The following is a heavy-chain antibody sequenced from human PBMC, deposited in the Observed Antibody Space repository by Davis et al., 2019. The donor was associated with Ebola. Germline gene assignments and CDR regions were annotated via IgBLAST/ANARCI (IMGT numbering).Heavy chain of an antibody. J-gene: IGHJ4*02. CDR2: ISGSGGST. Sequence: PGGSLRLSCAASGFTFSSYAMSWVRQAPGKGLEWVSAISGSGGSTYYADSVKGRFTISRDNSKNTLYLQMNSLRAEDTAVYYCAKKSLGYCSGTSCYAPYYFDYWGQGTLVTVSS. V-gene: IGHV3-23*01. CDR3: AKKSLGYCSGTSCYAPYYFDY. CDR1: GFTFSSYA. D-gene: IGHD2-2*01.